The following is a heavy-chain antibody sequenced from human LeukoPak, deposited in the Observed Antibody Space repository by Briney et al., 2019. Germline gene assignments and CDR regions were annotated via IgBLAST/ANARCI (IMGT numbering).Heavy chain of an antibody. Sequence: ETLSLTCTVSGDSISSSSSYWGWIRQPPGEGLEWVSDINGSGGSTYYADSVKGRFTISRDNSKNTLYLQMNSLRAEDTAVYYCAKRIQSAMATGYWGQGTLVTVSS. V-gene: IGHV3-23*01. CDR3: AKRIQSAMATGY. CDR1: GDSISSSSSY. D-gene: IGHD5-18*01. CDR2: INGSGGST. J-gene: IGHJ4*02.